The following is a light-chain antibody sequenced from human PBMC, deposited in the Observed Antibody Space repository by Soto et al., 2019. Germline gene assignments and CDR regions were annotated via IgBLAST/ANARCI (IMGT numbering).Light chain of an antibody. CDR1: SSDIGGYNY. CDR2: EVS. Sequence: QSALTQPASVSGSPGQSITISCTGTSSDIGGYNYVSWYQQHPGKAPKLMIYEVSNRPSGVSNRFSGSKSANTASLTISGLQAEDEGDYYCSSYTGSSTLVVFGGGTKPTVL. V-gene: IGLV2-14*01. CDR3: SSYTGSSTLVV. J-gene: IGLJ2*01.